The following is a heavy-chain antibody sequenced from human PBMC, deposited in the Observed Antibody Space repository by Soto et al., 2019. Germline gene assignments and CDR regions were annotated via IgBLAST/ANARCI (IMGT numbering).Heavy chain of an antibody. D-gene: IGHD5-18*01. J-gene: IGHJ5*02. CDR3: ARIPVDTSMIYWLDP. CDR2: IHYSGNT. CDR1: GGSVSSGDYY. V-gene: IGHV4-61*08. Sequence: SETLSLTCTVSGGSVSSGDYYWSWIRQPPGKGLEWIGYIHYSGNTNYNPSLKSRVIISVDTSKNLFSLELTSVTAADTAVYYCARIPVDTSMIYWLDPWGQGTLVTVSS.